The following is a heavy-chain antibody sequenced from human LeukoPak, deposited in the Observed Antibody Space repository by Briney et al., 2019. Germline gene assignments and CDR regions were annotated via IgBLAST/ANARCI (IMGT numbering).Heavy chain of an antibody. V-gene: IGHV1-18*01. CDR1: GYTFTSYG. Sequence: ASVKVSCKASGYTFTSYGISWVRQAPGQGLEWMGWISAYNGNTNYAQKLQGRVTMTTDTSTSTAYMELRSLRSDDTAVYCCARGTYCSSTSCLYDYWGQGTLVTVSS. CDR2: ISAYNGNT. CDR3: ARGTYCSSTSCLYDY. J-gene: IGHJ4*02. D-gene: IGHD2-2*01.